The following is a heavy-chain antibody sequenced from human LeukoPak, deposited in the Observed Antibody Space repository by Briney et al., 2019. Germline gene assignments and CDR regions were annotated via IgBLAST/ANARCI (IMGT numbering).Heavy chain of an antibody. D-gene: IGHD6-13*01. CDR2: ISSSGSTI. Sequence: GGSLRLSCAASGFTFSSYEMNWVRQAPGKGLEWVSYISSSGSTIYYADSVKGRFTISRDNAKNPLYLQMNSLRAEDTAVYYCANGYGSSSSWWGQGTLVTVSS. CDR3: ANGYGSSSSW. CDR1: GFTFSSYE. J-gene: IGHJ4*02. V-gene: IGHV3-48*03.